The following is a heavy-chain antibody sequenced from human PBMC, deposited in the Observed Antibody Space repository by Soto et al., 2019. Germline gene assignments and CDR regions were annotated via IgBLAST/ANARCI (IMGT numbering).Heavy chain of an antibody. CDR3: ANFYSSSSYYYYYGMDV. J-gene: IGHJ6*02. D-gene: IGHD6-6*01. Sequence: PGGSLRVSCAASGFTCDDYTMHWVRQDPGKGLEWVSLISWDGGSTYYADSVKGRFTISRDNSKNSLYLQMNSLRTEDTALYYCANFYSSSSYYYYYGMDVWGQGTTVTVSS. CDR2: ISWDGGST. CDR1: GFTCDDYT. V-gene: IGHV3-43*01.